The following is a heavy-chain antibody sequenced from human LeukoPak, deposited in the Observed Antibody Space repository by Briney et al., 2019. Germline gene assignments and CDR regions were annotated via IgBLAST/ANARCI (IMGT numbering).Heavy chain of an antibody. CDR1: GFSFDNHA. Sequence: GGSLRLSCAASGFSFDNHAMIWVRQAAGKGLEWVSVVSGSGDTTYYADSVKGRFTISRDNAKNSVFLQMNSLRAEDTAVYYCAAVIDYWGQGTLVTVSS. V-gene: IGHV3-23*01. CDR3: AAVIDY. CDR2: VSGSGDTT. J-gene: IGHJ4*02.